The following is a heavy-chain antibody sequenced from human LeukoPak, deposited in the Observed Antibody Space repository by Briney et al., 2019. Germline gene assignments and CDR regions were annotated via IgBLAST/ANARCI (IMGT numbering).Heavy chain of an antibody. V-gene: IGHV3-30*02. D-gene: IGHD3-22*01. J-gene: IGHJ4*02. Sequence: GGSLRLSCAASGFTFSSYGMHWVRQAPGKGLEWVAFIRYDGSNKYYADSVKGRFTISRDNSKNTLYLQMGSLRAEDMAVYYCAREQWDYDSSGYYQYYFDYWGQGTLVTVSS. CDR1: GFTFSSYG. CDR2: IRYDGSNK. CDR3: AREQWDYDSSGYYQYYFDY.